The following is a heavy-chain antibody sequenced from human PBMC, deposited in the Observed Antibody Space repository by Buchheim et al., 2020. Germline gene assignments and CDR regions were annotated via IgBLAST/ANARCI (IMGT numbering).Heavy chain of an antibody. CDR1: GFTFSSYW. CDR2: IKQDGSEK. J-gene: IGHJ6*02. V-gene: IGHV3-7*04. CDR3: ARDRSYGGIIMVRGVIIRYYYYGMDV. Sequence: EVQLVESGGGLVQPGGSLRLSCAASGFTFSSYWMSWVRQAPGKGLEWVANIKQDGSEKYYVDSVKGRFTISRDNAKNSLYLQMNSLRAEDTAVYYCARDRSYGGIIMVRGVIIRYYYYGMDVWGQGTT. D-gene: IGHD3-10*01.